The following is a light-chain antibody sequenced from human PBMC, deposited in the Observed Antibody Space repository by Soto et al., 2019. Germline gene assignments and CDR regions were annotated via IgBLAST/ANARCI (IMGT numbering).Light chain of an antibody. CDR2: GNN. Sequence: QSVLTQPPSVSGAPGQTITISCTGSSSNIGAGYDVHWYQQLPGRAPKLLIYGNNNRPSGVPDRFSGSKSGTSVSLAITGLRGEDEADYHGQSYDSSLTNAGFGGGTTLTVL. CDR1: SSNIGAGYD. V-gene: IGLV1-40*01. J-gene: IGLJ2*01. CDR3: QSYDSSLTNAG.